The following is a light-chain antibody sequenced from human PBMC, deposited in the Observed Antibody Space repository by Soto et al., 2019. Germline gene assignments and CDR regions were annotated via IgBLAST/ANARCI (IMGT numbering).Light chain of an antibody. J-gene: IGKJ1*01. CDR1: QSISSR. V-gene: IGKV1-5*03. CDR2: KAS. CDR3: QQYNSYWT. Sequence: DIQMTQSPSTLSASVGDRVTITCRASQSISSRLAWYQQKPGKAPKLLIYKASSLESGVPSRFSGSGSGTEFTLTISSLQPDDSATYYCQQYNSYWTFGHGTKVEIK.